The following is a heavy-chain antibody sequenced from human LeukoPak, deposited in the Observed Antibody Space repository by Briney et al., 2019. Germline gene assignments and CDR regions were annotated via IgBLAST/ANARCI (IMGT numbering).Heavy chain of an antibody. CDR2: ISYDGSNK. Sequence: PGGSRRLPCEAPGFTFVSFAMHWVGQAPGKGLEWVAVISYDGSNKYYADSVKGRFTISRDNSKNTLYLQMNSLRAEDTAVYYCARDPQGSGSYYPYFDYWGQGTLVTVSS. D-gene: IGHD3-10*01. CDR3: ARDPQGSGSYYPYFDY. V-gene: IGHV3-30-3*01. J-gene: IGHJ4*02. CDR1: GFTFVSFA.